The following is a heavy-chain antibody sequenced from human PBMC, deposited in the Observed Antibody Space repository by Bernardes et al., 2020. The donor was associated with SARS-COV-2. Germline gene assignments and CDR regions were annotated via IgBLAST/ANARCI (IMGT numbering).Heavy chain of an antibody. V-gene: IGHV1-18*01. Sequence: ASLKVSCKASGYTFTSYGISWVRQAPGQGLEWMGWISAYNGNTTYAQKLQGRVTMTTDTSTSTAYMELRSLRSDDTAVYYCARAIAVAGTADIGYYYYGMDVWGQGTTVTVSS. J-gene: IGHJ6*02. D-gene: IGHD6-19*01. CDR1: GYTFTSYG. CDR3: ARAIAVAGTADIGYYYYGMDV. CDR2: ISAYNGNT.